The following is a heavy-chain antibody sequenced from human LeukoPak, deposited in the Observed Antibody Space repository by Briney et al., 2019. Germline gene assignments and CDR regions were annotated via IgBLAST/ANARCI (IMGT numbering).Heavy chain of an antibody. V-gene: IGHV3-53*01. D-gene: IGHD2-2*01. CDR1: GFTVSSNY. CDR2: IYSGGST. J-gene: IGHJ4*02. CDR3: ARGNCSSTSCPIDY. Sequence: GGSLRLSCAASGFTVSSNYMSWVRQAPGKGLEWVSVIYSGGSTYYADSVKGRFTISRDNSKNTLYLQMNSLRAEDTAVYYCARGNCSSTSCPIDYWGQGTLVTVSS.